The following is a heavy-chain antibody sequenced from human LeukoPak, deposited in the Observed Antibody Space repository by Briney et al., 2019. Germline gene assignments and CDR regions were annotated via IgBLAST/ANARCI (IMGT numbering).Heavy chain of an antibody. CDR3: ARDHGGTIDY. Sequence: PSETLSLTCAVSGYSIGSGYYWGWIRQPPGKGLEWIGTISHSGSTYYNPSLKSRVTISADTSKNQFSLKLSSVTAADTAVYYCARDHGGTIDYWGQGTLVTVSS. CDR2: ISHSGST. V-gene: IGHV4-38-2*02. D-gene: IGHD4-23*01. CDR1: GYSIGSGYY. J-gene: IGHJ4*02.